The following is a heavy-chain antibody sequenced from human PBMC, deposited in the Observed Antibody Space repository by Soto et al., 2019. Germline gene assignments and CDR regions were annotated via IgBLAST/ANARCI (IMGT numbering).Heavy chain of an antibody. CDR2: ISGSGGST. Sequence: EVQLLESGGGLVQPGGSLRLSCAASGFTFSSYAISWVRQAPGKGLEWVSSISGSGGSTYYTDSVKGRFTISRDNSRNTLSLQMNSLRAEDTALYYCARRYCSSSSCPSNYRYFDYWGQGTLVTVSS. CDR3: ARRYCSSSSCPSNYRYFDY. V-gene: IGHV3-23*01. D-gene: IGHD2-2*01. CDR1: GFTFSSYA. J-gene: IGHJ4*02.